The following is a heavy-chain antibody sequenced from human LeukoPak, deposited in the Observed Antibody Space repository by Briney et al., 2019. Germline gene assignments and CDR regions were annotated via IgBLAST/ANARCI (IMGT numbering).Heavy chain of an antibody. D-gene: IGHD5-18*01. CDR3: ASGPDTAFN. Sequence: GGSLRLSCAASGFTFSSYEMNWVRQAPGTGLEWVSYISSSGSTIYYADSVKGRFTISRDNAKNSLYLQMNSLRAEDTAVYYCASGPDTAFNWGQGSLFTVSS. CDR1: GFTFSSYE. V-gene: IGHV3-48*03. J-gene: IGHJ4*02. CDR2: ISSSGSTI.